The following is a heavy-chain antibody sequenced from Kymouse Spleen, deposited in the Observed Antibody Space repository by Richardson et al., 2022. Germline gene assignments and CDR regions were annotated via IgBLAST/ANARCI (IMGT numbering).Heavy chain of an antibody. Sequence: QVQLVESGGGVVQPGRSLRLSCAASGFTFSSYGMHWVRQAPGKGLEWVAVIWYDGSNKYYADSVKGRFTISRDNSKNTLYLQMNSLRAEDTAVYYCARGLVRTDYYYYGMDVWGQGTTVTVSS. D-gene: IGHD6-6*01. CDR2: IWYDGSNK. V-gene: IGHV3-33*01. CDR1: GFTFSSYG. CDR3: ARGLVRTDYYYYGMDV. J-gene: IGHJ6*02.